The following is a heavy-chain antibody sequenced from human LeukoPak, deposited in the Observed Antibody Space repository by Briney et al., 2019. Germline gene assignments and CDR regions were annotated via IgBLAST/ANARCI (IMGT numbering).Heavy chain of an antibody. Sequence: GGSLRLSCAASGFTFSNAWMNWVRQAPGKGLEWVAVTSYDGNKKYYADSVKGRFTISRDNSKNTLYLQMNSLRAEDTAVYYCARVLYGDYELLDYWGQGTLVTVSS. CDR1: GFTFSNAW. CDR2: TSYDGNKK. D-gene: IGHD4-17*01. J-gene: IGHJ4*02. CDR3: ARVLYGDYELLDY. V-gene: IGHV3-30-3*01.